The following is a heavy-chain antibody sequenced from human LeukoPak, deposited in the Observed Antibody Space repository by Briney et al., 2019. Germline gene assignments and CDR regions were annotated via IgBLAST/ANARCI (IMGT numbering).Heavy chain of an antibody. V-gene: IGHV1-69*05. CDR3: ARSSVGGSHDAFDI. Sequence: ASVKVSCKASGGTFSSYAISWVRQAPGQGLEWMGGIIPIFGTANYAQKFQGRVTITTDESTSTAYMELSNLRSEDTAVYYCARSSVGGSHDAFDIWGQGTMVTVSS. J-gene: IGHJ3*02. D-gene: IGHD1-26*01. CDR1: GGTFSSYA. CDR2: IIPIFGTA.